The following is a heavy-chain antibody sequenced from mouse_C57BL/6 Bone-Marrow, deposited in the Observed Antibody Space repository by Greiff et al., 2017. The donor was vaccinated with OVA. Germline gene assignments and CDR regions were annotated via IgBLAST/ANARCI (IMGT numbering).Heavy chain of an antibody. CDR2: IYPRDGST. V-gene: IGHV1-78*01. CDR3: ARYPYYGSSFWYFDV. CDR1: GYTFTDHT. Sequence: QVQLQQSDAELVKPGASVKISCKVSGYTFTDHTIHWMKQRPEQGLEWIGYIYPRDGSTKYNEKFKGKATLTADKSSSSAYMQLNSLTSENSAVYSCARYPYYGSSFWYFDVWGTGTTVTVSS. J-gene: IGHJ1*03. D-gene: IGHD1-1*01.